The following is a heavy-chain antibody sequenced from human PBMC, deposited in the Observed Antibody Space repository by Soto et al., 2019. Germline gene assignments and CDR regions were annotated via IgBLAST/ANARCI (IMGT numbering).Heavy chain of an antibody. D-gene: IGHD3-3*01. CDR1: GFTFSSYG. Sequence: QVQLVESGGGVVQPGRSLRLSCAASGFTFSSYGMHWVRQAPGKGLEWVAVIWYDGSNKYYADSVKGRFTISRDNSKNTLYLQMNSLRAEDTAVYYCARRGGGNYDFWSGDRPVPHEQTSNYYYYGMDVWGQGTTVTVSS. CDR3: ARRGGGNYDFWSGDRPVPHEQTSNYYYYGMDV. J-gene: IGHJ6*02. CDR2: IWYDGSNK. V-gene: IGHV3-33*01.